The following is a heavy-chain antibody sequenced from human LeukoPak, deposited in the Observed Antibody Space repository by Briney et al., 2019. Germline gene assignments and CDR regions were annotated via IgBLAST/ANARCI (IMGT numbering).Heavy chain of an antibody. D-gene: IGHD6-13*01. CDR2: IIPIFGTA. J-gene: IGHJ4*02. V-gene: IGHV1-69*13. CDR1: GGTFSSYA. Sequence: ASVKVSCKASGGTFSSYAISWVRQAPGQGLEWMGGIIPIFGTANYAQKFQGRVTITADESTSTAYMELSSLRSEDTAVYYCARESANSSSWRPFDYWAQGTLVTVSS. CDR3: ARESANSSSWRPFDY.